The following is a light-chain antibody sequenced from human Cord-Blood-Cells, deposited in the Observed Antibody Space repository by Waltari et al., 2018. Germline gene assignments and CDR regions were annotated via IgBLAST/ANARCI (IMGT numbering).Light chain of an antibody. Sequence: QSALTQPASVSGSPGQSITISCTGTSSDVGSYNLVSWYQQHPGKAPKLMIYEGSKRPSGVSTRFSGSKSGNTASLTISVLQAEDEADYYCCSYAGSIVVFGGGTKLTVL. CDR1: SSDVGSYNL. V-gene: IGLV2-23*01. CDR2: EGS. J-gene: IGLJ2*01. CDR3: CSYAGSIVV.